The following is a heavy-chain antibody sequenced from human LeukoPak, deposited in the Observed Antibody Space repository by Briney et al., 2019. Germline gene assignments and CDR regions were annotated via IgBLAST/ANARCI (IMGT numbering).Heavy chain of an antibody. D-gene: IGHD3-22*01. V-gene: IGHV1-2*02. Sequence: ASVKVSCKASGYIFTGYYMHWVRQAPGQGLEWMGWINPNSGGTNYAQKFQGRVTMTRDTSISTAYMELSRLRSDDTAVYYCARDYDSSGSPHGWFDPWGQGTLVTVSS. CDR1: GYIFTGYY. CDR3: ARDYDSSGSPHGWFDP. CDR2: INPNSGGT. J-gene: IGHJ5*02.